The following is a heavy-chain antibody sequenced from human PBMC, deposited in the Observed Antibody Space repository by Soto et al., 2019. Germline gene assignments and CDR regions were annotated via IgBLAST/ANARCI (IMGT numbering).Heavy chain of an antibody. CDR3: VKGEYYYDSSGCYPFDY. V-gene: IGHV3-64D*06. CDR2: ISTNGGST. Sequence: GGSLRLSCSASGFTFSSYAMHWVRQAPGKGLEYVSSISTNGGSTHYADSVKGRITISRDNSKNTQYLQMSSLRADDTAVYYCVKGEYYYDSSGCYPFDYWGRGTLVIVSS. D-gene: IGHD3-22*01. CDR1: GFTFSSYA. J-gene: IGHJ4*02.